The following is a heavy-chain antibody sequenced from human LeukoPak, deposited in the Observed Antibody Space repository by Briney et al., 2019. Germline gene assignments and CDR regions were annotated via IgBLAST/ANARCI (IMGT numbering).Heavy chain of an antibody. V-gene: IGHV1-8*01. CDR1: GYTFTSYD. CDR2: MSPNSGNT. CDR3: TTIAEAGQIDY. D-gene: IGHD6-13*01. Sequence: ASVKVSCKASGYTFTSYDINWVRQATGQGLEWMGWMSPNSGNTGYAQKFQGRVTMTRNTSISTAYMELSSLKSEDTAVYYCTTIAEAGQIDYWGQGTLVTVSS. J-gene: IGHJ4*02.